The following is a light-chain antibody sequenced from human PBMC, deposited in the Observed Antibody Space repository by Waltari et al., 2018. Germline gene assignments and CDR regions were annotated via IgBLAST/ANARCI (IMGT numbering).Light chain of an antibody. CDR3: SSFAGNNNPYV. Sequence: HSALAQTPSASGSPGPSVTIHCTGTSGHIGGYNFVSWYQQQPGKAPKLMIYEVTKRPSGVPDRFSGSKSGNTASLTVSGLQAEDEADYYCSSFAGNNNPYVFGTGTKVSVL. V-gene: IGLV2-8*01. CDR1: SGHIGGYNF. J-gene: IGLJ1*01. CDR2: EVT.